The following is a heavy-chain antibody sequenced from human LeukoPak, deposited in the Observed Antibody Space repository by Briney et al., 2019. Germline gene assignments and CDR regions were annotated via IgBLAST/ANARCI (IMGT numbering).Heavy chain of an antibody. CDR3: ARLLGIGIRGYPDKYAMDV. V-gene: IGHV1-8*01. CDR2: MSPTSGDT. D-gene: IGHD6-13*01. CDR1: GYTFKYYD. Sequence: ASVKVSCKASGYTFKYYDIIWVRQATGQGLEWMGWMSPTSGDTTYVENFQGRLTLTRNTAISTAYMELSSLTSKDTAVYYCARLLGIGIRGYPDKYAMDVWGQGTTVTVSS. J-gene: IGHJ6*02.